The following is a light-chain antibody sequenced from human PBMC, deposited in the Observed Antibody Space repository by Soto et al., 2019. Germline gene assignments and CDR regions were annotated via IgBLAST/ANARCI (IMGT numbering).Light chain of an antibody. CDR3: QQYKDYSPVCS. V-gene: IGKV1-5*01. CDR2: DAS. J-gene: IGKJ2*04. CDR1: QTISTW. Sequence: DIQVTQSPPTLSASVGDRVTITCRASQTISTWMAWYQQKPGKAPKLLVYDASTLQSGVASRFSGSGSGTEFTLTITGLQPDDFATYYCQQYKDYSPVCSFGQGTKV.